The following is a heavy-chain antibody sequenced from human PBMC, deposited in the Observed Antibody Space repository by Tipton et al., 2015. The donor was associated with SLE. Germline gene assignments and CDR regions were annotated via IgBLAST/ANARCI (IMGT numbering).Heavy chain of an antibody. J-gene: IGHJ4*02. D-gene: IGHD4-17*01. CDR1: GFTFSSYA. CDR2: ISYDGSNK. CDR3: ARDSPSTTGGGGFDY. Sequence: SLRLSCAASGFTFSSYAMHWVRQAPGKGLEWVAVISYDGSNKYYADSVKGRFTISRDNAKNSLYLQMNSLRAEDTALYYCARDSPSTTGGGGFDYWGQGTLVTVSS. V-gene: IGHV3-30*04.